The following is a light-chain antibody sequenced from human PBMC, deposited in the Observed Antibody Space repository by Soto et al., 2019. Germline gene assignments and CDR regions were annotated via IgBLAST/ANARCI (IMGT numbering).Light chain of an antibody. CDR1: QSVSSNY. CDR2: GAS. J-gene: IGKJ1*01. V-gene: IGKV3-20*01. Sequence: EFVLTQSPGTLSLSPGDRATLSCRASQSVSSNYISWYQQKPGQAPRLVIFGASTRASGIPDRFSGSGSGTDFTVTISRLEPEDFAVYYCQQYDTSPWTFGQGTKVDIK. CDR3: QQYDTSPWT.